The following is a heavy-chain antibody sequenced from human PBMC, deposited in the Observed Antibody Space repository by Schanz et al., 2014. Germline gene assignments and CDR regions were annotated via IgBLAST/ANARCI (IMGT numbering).Heavy chain of an antibody. V-gene: IGHV1-3*04. J-gene: IGHJ4*02. CDR2: INTANGNA. CDR1: GYTFTTYA. D-gene: IGHD3-9*01. Sequence: QVQLVQSGAEVKKPGASVKVSCKASGYTFTTYAMSWVRQAPGQGLEWVGWINTANGNAKYSANFQARVTITRDTSATTAYMELTNLRSEDTAVYYCARDAADFYDILTEEDYWGQGTLVTVSS. CDR3: ARDAADFYDILTEEDY.